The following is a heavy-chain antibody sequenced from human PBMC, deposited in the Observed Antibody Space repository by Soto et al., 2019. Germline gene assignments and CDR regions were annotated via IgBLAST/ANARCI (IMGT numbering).Heavy chain of an antibody. CDR3: ARTVRQWLVTHFDY. J-gene: IGHJ4*02. V-gene: IGHV4-39*07. CDR2: IYHSENT. Sequence: SGTLSLTCAVSGGSITSSSYSWGWVRQPPGKGLEWIATIYHSENTNYNPSLKSRVTRSVDTSKNQFSLKLSSVTAADTAVYYCARTVRQWLVTHFDYWGQGTLVTVSS. CDR1: GGSITSSSYS. D-gene: IGHD6-19*01.